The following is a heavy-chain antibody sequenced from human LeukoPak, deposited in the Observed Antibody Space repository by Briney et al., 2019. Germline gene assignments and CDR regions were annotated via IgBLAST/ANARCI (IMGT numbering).Heavy chain of an antibody. D-gene: IGHD3-16*01. Sequence: GGSLRLSCAASGFTFCSYWMNWARQAPGKGLEWVASINHNGNVNYYVDSVKGRFTISRDNAKNSLYLQMSNLRAEDTAVYFCARGGGLDVWGQGATVTVSS. V-gene: IGHV3-7*03. CDR3: ARGGGLDV. CDR1: GFTFCSYW. CDR2: INHNGNVN. J-gene: IGHJ6*02.